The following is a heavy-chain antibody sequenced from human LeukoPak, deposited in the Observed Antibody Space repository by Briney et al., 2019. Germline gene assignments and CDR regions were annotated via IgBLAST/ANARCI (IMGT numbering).Heavy chain of an antibody. CDR3: ARGDSDYYYYGMDV. J-gene: IGHJ6*02. CDR2: IVVGSGNT. CDR1: GFTFTSSA. D-gene: IGHD5-24*01. Sequence: ASVKVSCKASGFTFTSSAMQWVRQARGQRLEWIGWIVVGSGNTNYAQKFQERVTITRDMSTSTAYMELSSLRSDDTAVYYCARGDSDYYYYGMDVWGQGTTVTVSS. V-gene: IGHV1-58*02.